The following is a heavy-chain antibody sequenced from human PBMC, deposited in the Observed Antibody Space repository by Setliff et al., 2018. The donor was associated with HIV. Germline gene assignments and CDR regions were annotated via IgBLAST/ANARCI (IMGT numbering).Heavy chain of an antibody. Sequence: SETLSLTCTVSGGSISSYYWSWIRQPPGKGLEWIGYIYTNGSTNYNPSLKSRVTISVDTSKNQFSLKLNSVTAADTAVYHCARDASFAYWGQGTLVTVSS. V-gene: IGHV4-4*08. CDR3: ARDASFAY. J-gene: IGHJ4*02. CDR2: IYTNGST. CDR1: GGSISSYY.